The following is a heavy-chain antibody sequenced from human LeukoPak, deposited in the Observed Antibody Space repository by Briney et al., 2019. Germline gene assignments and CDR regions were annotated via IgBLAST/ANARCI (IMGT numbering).Heavy chain of an antibody. D-gene: IGHD6-13*01. V-gene: IGHV4-39*07. CDR2: IYYSGST. J-gene: IGHJ4*02. CDR3: ARALGTCWSQKE. CDR1: GGSISRSRSY. Sequence: PSETHSLVCTVSGGSISRSRSYWGWIRQPPGKGLEWIGGIYYSGSTYYNPSLKSRVTISVDTSKNQFSLKLSSVTAAATAVYYCARALGTCWSQKEWGQRTLVTVSS.